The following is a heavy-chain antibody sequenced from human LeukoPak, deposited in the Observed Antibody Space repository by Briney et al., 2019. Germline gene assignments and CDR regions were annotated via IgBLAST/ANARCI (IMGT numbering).Heavy chain of an antibody. D-gene: IGHD1-26*01. J-gene: IGHJ4*02. CDR3: ARRSRIVGATTGFDY. CDR2: IYHSGST. V-gene: IGHV4-4*02. CDR1: GGSISSSNW. Sequence: SGTLSLTCAVSGGSISSSNWWSWVRQPPGKGLEWIGEIYHSGSTNYNPSLKSRVTISVDKSKNQFSLKLSSVTAADTAVYYCARRSRIVGATTGFDYWGQGTLVTVSS.